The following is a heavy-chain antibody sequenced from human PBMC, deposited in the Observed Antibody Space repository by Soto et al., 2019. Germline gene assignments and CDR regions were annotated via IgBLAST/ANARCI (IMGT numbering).Heavy chain of an antibody. Sequence: QVQLQESGPGLVKPSGTLSLTCAVSGDSVSSPYYWCWVRQPPGKGLEWIGEVFHTGTTSYNPSLRSRVNISMDKSINQFSLDLSSVTAAETAVYYCARSAGWYAIHAWGPGTLVIVSS. CDR1: GDSVSSPYY. CDR2: VFHTGTT. CDR3: ARSAGWYAIHA. D-gene: IGHD6-19*01. V-gene: IGHV4-4*02. J-gene: IGHJ5*02.